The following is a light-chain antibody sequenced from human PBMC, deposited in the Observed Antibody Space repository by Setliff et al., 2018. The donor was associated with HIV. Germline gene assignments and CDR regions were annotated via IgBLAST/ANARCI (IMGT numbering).Light chain of an antibody. V-gene: IGLV2-23*02. CDR1: SSDVGNYNV. J-gene: IGLJ2*01. CDR3: CSYAGGSTLV. CDR2: EVR. Sequence: QSVLTQPASVSGSPGQSITISCTGTSSDVGNYNVVSWYQQHPGKAPKLTIFEVRKRPSGVSNRFSGSKSGNTASLTISGLQAEDEADYYCCSYAGGSTLVFGGGT.